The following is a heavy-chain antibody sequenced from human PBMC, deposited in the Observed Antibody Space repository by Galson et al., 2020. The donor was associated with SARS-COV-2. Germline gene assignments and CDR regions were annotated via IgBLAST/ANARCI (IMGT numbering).Heavy chain of an antibody. Sequence: QLGESLKISCAASGFTVSSNYMSWVRQAPGKGLEWVSVIYSDGSTHYADSVKGRFTISRDNSKNTMYLQMNSLRAEDTAVYYCARERELYFFDYWGQGTLVTVSS. CDR1: GFTVSSNY. J-gene: IGHJ4*02. V-gene: IGHV3-53*01. CDR2: IYSDGST. CDR3: ARERELYFFDY. D-gene: IGHD1-7*01.